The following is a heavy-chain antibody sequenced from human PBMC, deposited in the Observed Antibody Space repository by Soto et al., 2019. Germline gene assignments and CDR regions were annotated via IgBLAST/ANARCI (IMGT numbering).Heavy chain of an antibody. CDR2: ISWNSGSL. J-gene: IGHJ4*02. Sequence: EVQLVESGGGLVQPGRSLRLSCAASGFTFDDYAMHWVRQAPGKGLEWVSGISWNSGSLGYADSVKGRFTISRDNANNSLYLHMNSLRAEDTALYHCAKVSSVTFDYWGQGPLVTVSS. CDR1: GFTFDDYA. CDR3: AKVSSVTFDY. V-gene: IGHV3-9*01.